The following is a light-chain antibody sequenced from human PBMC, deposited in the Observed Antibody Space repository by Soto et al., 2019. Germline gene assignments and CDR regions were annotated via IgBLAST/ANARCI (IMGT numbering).Light chain of an antibody. CDR2: RNH. CDR1: RSNIGTYA. Sequence: QSVLTQSPSASATPGQRVTISCSGGRSNIGTYAVNWYQQLPGTAPTLLIFRNHQRPSGVPDRFSGSKSGTSASLAISGPQSEDEADYYCAAGDDSLRAVVFGGGTKLTVL. J-gene: IGLJ2*01. V-gene: IGLV1-44*01. CDR3: AAGDDSLRAVV.